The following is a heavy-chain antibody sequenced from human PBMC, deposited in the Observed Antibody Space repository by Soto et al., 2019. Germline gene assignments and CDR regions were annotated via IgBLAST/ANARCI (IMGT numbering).Heavy chain of an antibody. J-gene: IGHJ5*02. Sequence: QVQLQQWGAGLLKPSETLSLTCAVYGGSFSGYYWSWIRQPPGKGLEWIGEINHSGSTNYNPSLKSRVTISVDTSKIQFSLKLSSVTAADTGVYYCARVRYKIAAAGTGFDPWGQGTLVTVSS. CDR2: INHSGST. D-gene: IGHD6-13*01. CDR3: ARVRYKIAAAGTGFDP. V-gene: IGHV4-34*01. CDR1: GGSFSGYY.